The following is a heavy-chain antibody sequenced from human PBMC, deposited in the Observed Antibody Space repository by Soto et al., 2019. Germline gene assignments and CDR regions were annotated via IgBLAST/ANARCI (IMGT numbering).Heavy chain of an antibody. CDR1: RFMFSSYG. J-gene: IGHJ4*02. V-gene: IGHV3-30*03. CDR3: APTWGCSSTSCPPGF. Sequence: GGSLRLSCAASRFMFSSYGMHWVRQAPGRGLEWVAVISNDGSSKNYADSVKGRFTISRDNSKNMLYLQMNSLILEDTAVYYCAPTWGCSSTSCPPGFWGQGTLVTVSS. CDR2: ISNDGSSK. D-gene: IGHD2-2*01.